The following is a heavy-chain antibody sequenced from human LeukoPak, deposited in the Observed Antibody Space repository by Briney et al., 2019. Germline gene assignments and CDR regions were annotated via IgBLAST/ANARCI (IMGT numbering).Heavy chain of an antibody. J-gene: IGHJ4*02. Sequence: GGSLRLSCAASGFTVSSNYVSWVRQAPGKGLEWVSLIYSGGSTFYADFVKGRFTISRDNAKNSLYLQMNSLRAEDTAVYYCARDPVGATTPDCWGQGALVTVSS. D-gene: IGHD1-26*01. CDR2: IYSGGST. CDR1: GFTVSSNY. V-gene: IGHV3-66*01. CDR3: ARDPVGATTPDC.